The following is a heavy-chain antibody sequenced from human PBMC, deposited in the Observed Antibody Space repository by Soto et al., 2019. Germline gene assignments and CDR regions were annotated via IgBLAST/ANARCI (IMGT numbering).Heavy chain of an antibody. CDR1: GFTFSSLG. Sequence: QVQLVEFGGGVVQPGRSLRLSCVASGFTFSSLGIHWVRQAPGKGLEWVAVIWYDGSNKYYADSVKGRFTISRDNSENTLYLQMNSLRAEDTAVYYWARHASVCLDYLGQGTLVTVSS. CDR3: ARHASVCLDY. D-gene: IGHD3-16*01. J-gene: IGHJ4*02. V-gene: IGHV3-33*08. CDR2: IWYDGSNK.